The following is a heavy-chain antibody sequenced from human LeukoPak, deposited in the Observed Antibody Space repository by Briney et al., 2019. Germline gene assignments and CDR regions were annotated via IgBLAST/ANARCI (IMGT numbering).Heavy chain of an antibody. J-gene: IGHJ4*02. CDR2: ISYDGSNK. CDR1: GFTFSSYG. CDR3: AKDNGDYGYFDH. D-gene: IGHD4-17*01. V-gene: IGHV3-30*18. Sequence: GRSLRLSCAASGFTFSSYGMHWVRQAPGKGLEWVAVISYDGSNKYYADSVKGRFTISRDNSKNTLYLQMNSLRAEDTAVYYCAKDNGDYGYFDHWGQGTLVTVSS.